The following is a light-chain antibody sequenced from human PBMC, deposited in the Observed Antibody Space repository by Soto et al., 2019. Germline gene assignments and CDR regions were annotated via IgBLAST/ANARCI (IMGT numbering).Light chain of an antibody. V-gene: IGLV3-1*01. J-gene: IGLJ3*02. CDR3: QAWDSSAAWV. Sequence: SYELTQPPSVSVSPGQTASITCSGDKLGDKYACWYQQKPGQSPVLVIYQDSIRPSGIPERFSGSNSGNTATLTISGTQAMDEADYYCQAWDSSAAWVFGGGTKLTVL. CDR2: QDS. CDR1: KLGDKY.